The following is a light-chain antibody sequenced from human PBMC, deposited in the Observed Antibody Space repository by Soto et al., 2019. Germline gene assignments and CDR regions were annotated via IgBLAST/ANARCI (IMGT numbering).Light chain of an antibody. CDR1: QSVSSN. CDR2: GAS. CDR3: QQYGSSPPIT. J-gene: IGKJ5*01. V-gene: IGKV3-20*01. Sequence: EIVLTQSPATLSVSPRERSTLXXRASQSVSSNLAWYQQKPGQAPRLLXYGASTRATGIPARFSGSGSGTDFTLTISRLEPEDFAVYYCQQYGSSPPITFGQGTRLEIK.